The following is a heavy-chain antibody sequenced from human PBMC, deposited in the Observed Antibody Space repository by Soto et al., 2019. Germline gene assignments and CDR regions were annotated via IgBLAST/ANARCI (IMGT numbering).Heavy chain of an antibody. Sequence: QVQLQESGPGLVKPSQTLTLTCTVSGGSISSGRFYWSWIRQHPGKGLEWIGHISDSGSSYYNPSRESRVTISVDTSKNQFSLKLSAVTAADTAVYFCARTTFYDIFTAYYSLFDYWGQGTMVTVSS. J-gene: IGHJ4*02. V-gene: IGHV4-31*03. CDR1: GGSISSGRFY. D-gene: IGHD3-9*01. CDR3: ARTTFYDIFTAYYSLFDY. CDR2: ISDSGSS.